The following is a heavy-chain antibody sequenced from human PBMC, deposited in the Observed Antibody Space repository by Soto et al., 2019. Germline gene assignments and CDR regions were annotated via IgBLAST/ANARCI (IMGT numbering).Heavy chain of an antibody. J-gene: IGHJ4*02. CDR3: AKDHRRNAVAGRFSDY. D-gene: IGHD6-19*01. V-gene: IGHV3-23*01. CDR1: GFTFSSYA. Sequence: SGGSLRLSCAASGFTFSSYAMSWVRQAPGKGLEWVSAISGSGGSTYYADSVKGRFTISRDNSKNTLYLQMNSLRAEDTAVYYCAKDHRRNAVAGRFSDYWGQGTLVTVSS. CDR2: ISGSGGST.